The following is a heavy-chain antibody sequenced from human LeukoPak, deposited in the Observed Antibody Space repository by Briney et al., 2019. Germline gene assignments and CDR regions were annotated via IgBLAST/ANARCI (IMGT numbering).Heavy chain of an antibody. CDR2: IYYSGST. D-gene: IGHD1-26*01. CDR1: GGSIRGYY. CDR3: ARGEYSGSSDAFDI. J-gene: IGHJ3*02. V-gene: IGHV4-59*12. Sequence: SETLSLTCNVSGGSIRGYYWSWIRQPPGKGLEWIGSIYYSGSTYYNPSLKSRVTISVDTSKKQFSLKLSSVTAADTAVYYCARGEYSGSSDAFDIWGQGTMVTVSS.